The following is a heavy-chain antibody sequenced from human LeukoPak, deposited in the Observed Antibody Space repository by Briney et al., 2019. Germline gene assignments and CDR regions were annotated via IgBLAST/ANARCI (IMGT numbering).Heavy chain of an antibody. V-gene: IGHV1-46*01. CDR2: INPSGGST. CDR3: AREKEKRWRDARHDGHLAY. J-gene: IGHJ4*02. Sequence: ASVKVFCKASGYTFTSYYMHWVRQAPGQGLEWMGIINPSGGSTSYAQKFQGRVTMTRDMSTSTVYMELSSLRSEDTAVYYCAREKEKRWRDARHDGHLAYWGQGTLVTVSS. D-gene: IGHD5-24*01. CDR1: GYTFTSYY.